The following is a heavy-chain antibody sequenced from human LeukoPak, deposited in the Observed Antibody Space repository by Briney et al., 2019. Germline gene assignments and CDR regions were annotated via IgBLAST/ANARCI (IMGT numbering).Heavy chain of an antibody. CDR2: ISYDGSNK. D-gene: IGHD3-22*01. Sequence: PGRSLRLSCAASGFTFSSYGMHWVRQAPGKGLEWVAVISYDGSNKYYADSVKGRFTISRDNSKNTLYLQMNSLRAEDTAVYYCAKDLTLVITPYWYFDLWGRGTLVTVSS. V-gene: IGHV3-30*18. CDR3: AKDLTLVITPYWYFDL. CDR1: GFTFSSYG. J-gene: IGHJ2*01.